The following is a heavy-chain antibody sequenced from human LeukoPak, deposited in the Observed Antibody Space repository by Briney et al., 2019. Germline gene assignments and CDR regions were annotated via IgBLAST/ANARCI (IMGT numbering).Heavy chain of an antibody. J-gene: IGHJ4*02. D-gene: IGHD3-3*01. CDR3: ARAKEDDFWSGYSGHPDY. CDR2: INTNTGKP. Sequence: ASVKVSCKASGYTFTSYAMNWVRQAPGQGLEWMGWINTNTGKPTYAQGFTGRFVFSLDTSVSTAYLQISSLKAEDTAVYYCARAKEDDFWSGYSGHPDYWGQGTLVTVSS. CDR1: GYTFTSYA. V-gene: IGHV7-4-1*02.